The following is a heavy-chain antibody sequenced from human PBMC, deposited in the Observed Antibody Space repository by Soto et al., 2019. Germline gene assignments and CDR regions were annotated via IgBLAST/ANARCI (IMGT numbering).Heavy chain of an antibody. J-gene: IGHJ6*03. V-gene: IGHV1-69*02. CDR2: IIPILGIA. CDR3: ARVRKGIYMVRGADNYYYYYYMDV. Sequence: QVQLVQSGAEVKKPGSSVKVSCKASGGTFSSYTISWVRQAPGQGLEWMGRIIPILGIANYAQKFQGRVTITADKSTSTAYMELSRLRSEDTAVYYSARVRKGIYMVRGADNYYYYYYMDVWGKGTTVTVSS. CDR1: GGTFSSYT. D-gene: IGHD3-10*01.